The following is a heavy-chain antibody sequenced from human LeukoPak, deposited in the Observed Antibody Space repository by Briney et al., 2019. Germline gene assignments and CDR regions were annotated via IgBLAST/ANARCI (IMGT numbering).Heavy chain of an antibody. Sequence: GGSLRLSCAASGFTYSDYGMHWVRQAPGRGLEWVAFILNDGTWEYYPDSVKGRLTISRDNSRNTLYLQMNSVRLEDTAIYYCVKGGGISRNWFDYWGQGTLVTVSS. D-gene: IGHD3-16*01. J-gene: IGHJ5*01. V-gene: IGHV3-30*02. CDR2: ILNDGTWE. CDR1: GFTYSDYG. CDR3: VKGGGISRNWFDY.